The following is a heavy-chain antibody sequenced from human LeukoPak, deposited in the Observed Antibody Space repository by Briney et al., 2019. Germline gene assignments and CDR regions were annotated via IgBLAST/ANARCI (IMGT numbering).Heavy chain of an antibody. CDR3: ATSNPLSGYDFY. D-gene: IGHD5-12*01. CDR2: ISYDGSNK. J-gene: IGHJ4*02. V-gene: IGHV3-30*03. CDR1: GFTFSSYG. Sequence: GRSLRLSCAASGFTFSSYGMHWVRQAPSKGLEWVAVISYDGSNKYYADSVKGRFTISRDNSKNTLYLKMNSLRAEDTAVYYCATSNPLSGYDFYWGQGTLVTVSS.